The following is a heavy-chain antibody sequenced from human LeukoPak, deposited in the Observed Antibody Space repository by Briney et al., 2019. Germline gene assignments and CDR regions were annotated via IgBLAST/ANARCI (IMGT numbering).Heavy chain of an antibody. CDR1: GFTLGGYT. V-gene: IGHV3-48*04. Sequence: GGSLRLSCAASGFTLGGYTMNWVRQAPGKGLEWVSYISSSGSTIYYADSVKGRFTISRDNAKNSLYLQMNSLRAEDTAVYYCASGYSYGLTLFDYWGQGTLVTVSS. D-gene: IGHD5-18*01. CDR3: ASGYSYGLTLFDY. J-gene: IGHJ4*02. CDR2: ISSSGSTI.